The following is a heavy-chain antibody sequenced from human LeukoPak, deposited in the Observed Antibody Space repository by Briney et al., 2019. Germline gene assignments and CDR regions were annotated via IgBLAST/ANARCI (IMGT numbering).Heavy chain of an antibody. CDR3: ARVGDHYHWYLDV. CDR1: GFSFYNYA. V-gene: IGHV3-23*01. Sequence: PGGSLRLSCAASGFSFYNYALNWVRQAPGKGLEWVSVIGGSGGGTYYADSVKGRFTIFRDSSKNTLYLHMNSLRAEDTAVYYCARVGDHYHWYLDVWGRGTLVTASS. CDR2: IGGSGGGT. J-gene: IGHJ2*01. D-gene: IGHD3-10*01.